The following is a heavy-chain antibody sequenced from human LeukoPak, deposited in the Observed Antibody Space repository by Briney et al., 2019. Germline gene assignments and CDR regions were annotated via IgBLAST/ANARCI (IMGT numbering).Heavy chain of an antibody. D-gene: IGHD2-15*01. Sequence: SGPALVKPTQPLTLTCTFSGFSLSTSGMCVSWIRQPPGKALEWLARIDWDDDKYYSTSLKTRLTISKDTSKNQVVLTMTNMDPVDTGTYYCARIRIRGEVVASNALDIWGQGTLVTVSS. CDR2: IDWDDDK. V-gene: IGHV2-70*11. CDR1: GFSLSTSGMC. J-gene: IGHJ3*02. CDR3: ARIRIRGEVVASNALDI.